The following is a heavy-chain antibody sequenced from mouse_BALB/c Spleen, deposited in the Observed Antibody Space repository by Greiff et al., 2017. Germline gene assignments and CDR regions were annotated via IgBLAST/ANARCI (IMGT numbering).Heavy chain of an antibody. D-gene: IGHD3-2*01. CDR2: INPSTGYT. CDR1: GYTFTSYW. CDR3: AKDSSGHYGRFAY. J-gene: IGHJ3*01. Sequence: QVQLQQSGAELAKPGASVKMSCKASGYTFTSYWMHWVKQRPGQGLEWIGYINPSTGYTEYNQKFKDKATLTADKSSSTAYMQLSSLTSEDSAVYYCAKDSSGHYGRFAYWGQGTLVTVSA. V-gene: IGHV1-7*01.